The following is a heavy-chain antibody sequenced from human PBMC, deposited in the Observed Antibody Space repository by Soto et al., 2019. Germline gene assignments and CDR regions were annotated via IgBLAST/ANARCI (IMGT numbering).Heavy chain of an antibody. V-gene: IGHV6-1*01. CDR1: GDSVSSNSAA. CDR2: TYYRSKWYN. J-gene: IGHJ4*02. CDR3: ASDNVDTAMGPFDY. Sequence: ETLSLTCAISGDSVSSNSAAWNWIRQSPSRGLEWLGRTYYRSKWYNDYAVSVKSRITINPDTSKNQFSLQLNSVTPEDTSVYYCASDNVDTAMGPFDYWGQGTLVTVSS. D-gene: IGHD5-18*01.